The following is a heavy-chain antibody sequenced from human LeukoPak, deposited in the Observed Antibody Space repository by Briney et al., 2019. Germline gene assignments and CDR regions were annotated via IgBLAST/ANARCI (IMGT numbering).Heavy chain of an antibody. CDR1: GFGLSSHC. CDR3: ARAGGLDY. J-gene: IGHJ4*02. CDR2: IKPDGSEK. Sequence: GGSLRLSCAASGFGLSSHCMTWVRQAPGKGLEWVANIKPDGSEKNYVDSVKGRFTISRGNAKNSLYLQMNNLRAEDTAVYYCARAGGLDYWGQGTLVTVSS. V-gene: IGHV3-7*01. D-gene: IGHD6-25*01.